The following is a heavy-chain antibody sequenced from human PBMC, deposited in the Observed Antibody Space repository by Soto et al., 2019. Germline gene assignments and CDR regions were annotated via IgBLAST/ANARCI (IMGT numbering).Heavy chain of an antibody. CDR2: ISAYNGNT. Sequence: ASVKVSCKASGYTFTSYGISWVRQAPGQGLEWMGWISAYNGNTNYAQKLQGRVTMTTDTSTSTAYMELRSLRSDDTAVYYCARADTYYDFWSGYYPPNYYYYYMDGSGKGTTVTVSS. CDR1: GYTFTSYG. D-gene: IGHD3-3*01. J-gene: IGHJ6*03. V-gene: IGHV1-18*01. CDR3: ARADTYYDFWSGYYPPNYYYYYMDG.